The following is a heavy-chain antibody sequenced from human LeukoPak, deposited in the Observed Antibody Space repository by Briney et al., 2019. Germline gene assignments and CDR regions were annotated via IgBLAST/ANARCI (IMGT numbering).Heavy chain of an antibody. D-gene: IGHD4-17*01. J-gene: IGHJ4*02. CDR2: ITSTSSYR. CDR1: GFTFSSYS. CDR3: ARGGDYYY. Sequence: PGGSLRLSCAASGFTFSSYSLNWVRQAPGKGLDWVSSITSTSSYRYYADSVKGRFTISRDNAEKSLYLQMNSLRAEDTAVYYCARGGDYYYWGQGTLVTVSS. V-gene: IGHV3-21*01.